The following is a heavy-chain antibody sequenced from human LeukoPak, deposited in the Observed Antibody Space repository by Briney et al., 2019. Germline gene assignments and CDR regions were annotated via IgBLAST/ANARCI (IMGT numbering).Heavy chain of an antibody. Sequence: SVKVSCKASGGTFNNYAINWVRQAPGQGLEWMGGIIPIFGSSNYAQKFQGRVTITADESTSTAYMELSSLRSEDTAVYYCARMIVVVNLGWFDPWGQGTLVTVSS. CDR1: GGTFNNYA. CDR3: ARMIVVVNLGWFDP. V-gene: IGHV1-69*01. CDR2: IIPIFGSS. D-gene: IGHD3-22*01. J-gene: IGHJ5*02.